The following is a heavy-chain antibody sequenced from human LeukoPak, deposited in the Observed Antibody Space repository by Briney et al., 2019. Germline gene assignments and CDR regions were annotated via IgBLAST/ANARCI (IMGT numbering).Heavy chain of an antibody. CDR2: INAGNGNT. CDR3: ARDYGSGSYKRWFDP. J-gene: IGHJ5*02. CDR1: GYTFTSYA. Sequence: ASVKVSCKASGYTFTSYAMHWVRQAPGQRLEWMGWINAGNGNTKYSQEFQGRVTITRDTSASTAYMELSSLRSEDTAVYYCARDYGSGSYKRWFDPWGQGTLVTVSS. D-gene: IGHD3-10*01. V-gene: IGHV1-3*01.